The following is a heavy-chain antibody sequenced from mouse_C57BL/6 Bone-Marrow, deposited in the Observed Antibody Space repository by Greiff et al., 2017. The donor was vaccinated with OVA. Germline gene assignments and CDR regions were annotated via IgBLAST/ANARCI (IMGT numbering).Heavy chain of an antibody. CDR3: ARRNYGGWYFDV. Sequence: VQLKQSGGGLVQPGGSLKLSCAASGFTFSDYYMYWVRQTPEKRLEWVAYISNGGGSTYYPDTVKGRFTISRDNAKNTLYLQMSRLKSEDTAMYYCARRNYGGWYFDVWGTGTTVTVSS. J-gene: IGHJ1*03. V-gene: IGHV5-12*01. CDR1: GFTFSDYY. D-gene: IGHD1-1*01. CDR2: ISNGGGST.